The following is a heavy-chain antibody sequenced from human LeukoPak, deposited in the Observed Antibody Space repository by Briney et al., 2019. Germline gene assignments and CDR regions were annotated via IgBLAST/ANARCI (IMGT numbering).Heavy chain of an antibody. CDR3: ARPITYDY. J-gene: IGHJ4*02. CDR2: INHSGST. Sequence: SETLSLTCAVYGGSFSGYYWSWIRQPPGKGLEWIGEINHSGSTNYNPSLKSRVTISVDTSKNQFSLKLSSVTAADTAVYYCARPITYDYWGQGTLVTVSS. V-gene: IGHV4-34*01. CDR1: GGSFSGYY.